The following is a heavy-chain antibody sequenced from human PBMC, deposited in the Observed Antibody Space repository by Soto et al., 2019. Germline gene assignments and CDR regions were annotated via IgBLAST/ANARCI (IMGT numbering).Heavy chain of an antibody. CDR3: ARVWTTVTVHYYYYMDV. D-gene: IGHD4-17*01. J-gene: IGHJ6*03. CDR1: GFTVSSNY. Sequence: GSLRLSCAASGFTVSSNYMSWVRQAPGKGLEWVSVIYSGGSTYYADSVKGRFTISRDNSKYTLYLQMNSLRAEDTAVYYCARVWTTVTVHYYYYMDVWGKGTTVTVSS. V-gene: IGHV3-66*01. CDR2: IYSGGST.